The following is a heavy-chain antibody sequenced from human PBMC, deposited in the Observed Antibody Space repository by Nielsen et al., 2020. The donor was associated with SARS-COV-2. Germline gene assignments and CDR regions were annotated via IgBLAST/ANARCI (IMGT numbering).Heavy chain of an antibody. CDR2: IYYSGST. Sequence: SETLSLTCTVSGDSITIIGSYWTWIRQHPGKGLEWIGYIYYSGSTYYNPSLKSRVTISVDTSKNQFSLKLSSVTAADTAVYYCARLIRGVNDIDYWGQGTLVTVSS. D-gene: IGHD3-9*01. CDR3: ARLIRGVNDIDY. CDR1: GDSITIIGSY. J-gene: IGHJ4*02. V-gene: IGHV4-39*01.